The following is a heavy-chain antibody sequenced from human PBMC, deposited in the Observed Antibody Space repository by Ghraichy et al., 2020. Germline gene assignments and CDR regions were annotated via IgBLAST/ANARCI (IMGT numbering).Heavy chain of an antibody. CDR1: GFTFSNYW. CDR3: ARFRPFDY. J-gene: IGHJ4*02. CDR2: IKQDGSET. V-gene: IGHV3-7*01. Sequence: GGSLRLSCVASGFTFSNYWMSWVRQAPGKGLEWVANIKQDGSETYYLDSVKGRFTISRDNAKNSLYLQMNSLRAEDTAVYYCARFRPFDYWGQGTLVTVSS.